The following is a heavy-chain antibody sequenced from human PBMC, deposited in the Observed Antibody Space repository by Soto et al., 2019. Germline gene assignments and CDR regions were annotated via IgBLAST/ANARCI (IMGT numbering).Heavy chain of an antibody. CDR2: ISGSGGST. CDR1: GCTCGGHG. Sequence: PGGPMRVSCTAFGCTCGGHGVSRVRQTPGKGLEWVSAISGSGGSTYYADSVKGRFTISRDNSKNTLYLQMNSLRAEDTAVYYCAKVRAVAGLFDYWGQGTLVTVSS. CDR3: AKVRAVAGLFDY. V-gene: IGHV3-23*01. J-gene: IGHJ4*02. D-gene: IGHD6-19*01.